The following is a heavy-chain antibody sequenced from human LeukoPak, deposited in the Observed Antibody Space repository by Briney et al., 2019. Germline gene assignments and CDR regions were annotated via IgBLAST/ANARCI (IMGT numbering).Heavy chain of an antibody. CDR2: INHSGST. CDR1: GESFSGYY. V-gene: IGHV4-34*01. CDR3: ARNAIPITPGWFDP. D-gene: IGHD2-8*01. Sequence: SETLSLTCAVYGESFSGYYWTWVRQPPGTGLEWIGEINHSGSTNYNPSLESRVTISLDKSKNQVSLRLTSVTAADTAVYYCARNAIPITPGWFDPWGQGILVSVSS. J-gene: IGHJ5*02.